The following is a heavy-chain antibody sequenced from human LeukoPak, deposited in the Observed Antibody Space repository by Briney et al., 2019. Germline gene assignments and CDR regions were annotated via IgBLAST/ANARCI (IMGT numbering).Heavy chain of an antibody. CDR3: ARDMGYDSSGYYSYDAFDI. CDR2: ILTSGST. Sequence: SETLSLTCTVSGGSISSYYWSWIRQPAGKGLEWIGRILTSGSTNYNPSLKSRVTMSVDTSKNQFSLKLSSVTAADTAVYYCARDMGYDSSGYYSYDAFDIWGQGTLVTVSS. V-gene: IGHV4-4*07. D-gene: IGHD3-22*01. J-gene: IGHJ3*02. CDR1: GGSISSYY.